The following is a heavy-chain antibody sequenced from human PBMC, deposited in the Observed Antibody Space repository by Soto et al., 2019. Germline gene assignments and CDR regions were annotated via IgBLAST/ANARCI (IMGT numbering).Heavy chain of an antibody. CDR1: GGSISSSSYY. J-gene: IGHJ4*02. Sequence: SETLSLTCTVSGGSISSSSYYWGWIRQPPGKGLEWIGSIYYSGSTYYNPSLKSRVTISVDTSKNQFSLKLSSVTAADTAVYYCARHGGAMVTLLAIGDKYYFDYWGQGTLVTVSS. CDR3: ARHGGAMVTLLAIGDKYYFDY. CDR2: IYYSGST. V-gene: IGHV4-39*01. D-gene: IGHD5-18*01.